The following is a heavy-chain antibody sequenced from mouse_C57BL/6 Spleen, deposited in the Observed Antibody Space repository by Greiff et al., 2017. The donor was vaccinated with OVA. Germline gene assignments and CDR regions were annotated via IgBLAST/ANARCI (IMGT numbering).Heavy chain of an antibody. CDR3: ARDYDGYYVPAY. D-gene: IGHD2-3*01. V-gene: IGHV5-17*01. CDR2: ISSGSSTI. CDR1: GFTFSDYG. J-gene: IGHJ3*01. Sequence: EVHLVESGGGLVKPGGSLKLSCAASGFTFSDYGMHWVRQAPEKGLEWVAYISSGSSTIYYADTVKGRFTISRDNAKNTLFLQMTSLRSEDTAMYYCARDYDGYYVPAYWGQGTLVTVSA.